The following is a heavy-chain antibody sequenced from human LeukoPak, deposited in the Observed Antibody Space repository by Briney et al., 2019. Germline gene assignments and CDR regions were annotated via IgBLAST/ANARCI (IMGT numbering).Heavy chain of an antibody. V-gene: IGHV1-18*01. Sequence: ASVKVSCKASGYTFTSYGISWVRQAPGQGLEWMGWISAYNGNTNYAQKLQGRVTMTTDTSTSTAYMELRSLRSDGTAVYYCASSGWYGGTFDYWGQGTLVTVSS. CDR1: GYTFTSYG. J-gene: IGHJ4*02. CDR2: ISAYNGNT. CDR3: ASSGWYGGTFDY. D-gene: IGHD6-19*01.